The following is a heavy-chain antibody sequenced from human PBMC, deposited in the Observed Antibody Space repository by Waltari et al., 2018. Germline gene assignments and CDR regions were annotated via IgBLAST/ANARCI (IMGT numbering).Heavy chain of an antibody. J-gene: IGHJ4*02. CDR2: ISSSSSTI. CDR1: GFTFSSYS. Sequence: EVQLVESGGGLVQPGGSLRLSCAASGFTFSSYSMNWVRQAPGKGLEWVSYISSSSSTIYYADSVKGRFTISRDNAKNSLYLQMNSLRAEDTAVYYCARVPTSGYVVFDYWGQGTLVTVSS. V-gene: IGHV3-48*01. CDR3: ARVPTSGYVVFDY. D-gene: IGHD5-12*01.